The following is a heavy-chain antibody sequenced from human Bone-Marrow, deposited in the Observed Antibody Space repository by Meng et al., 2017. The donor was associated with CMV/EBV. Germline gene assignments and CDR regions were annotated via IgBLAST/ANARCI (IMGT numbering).Heavy chain of an antibody. CDR1: GFTVSSNY. D-gene: IGHD4-17*01. J-gene: IGHJ3*02. Sequence: GESLKISCAASGFTVSSNYMSWVRQARGKGLEWVSVIYSGGSTYYADSVKGRFTISRDNSKNTLYLQMNSLRAEDTAVYYCARHYGDPPSPGYAFDIWGQGTMVTVSS. V-gene: IGHV3-53*01. CDR2: IYSGGST. CDR3: ARHYGDPPSPGYAFDI.